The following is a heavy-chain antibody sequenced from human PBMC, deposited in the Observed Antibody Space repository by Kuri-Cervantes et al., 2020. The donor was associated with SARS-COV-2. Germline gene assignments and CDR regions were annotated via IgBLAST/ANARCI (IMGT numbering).Heavy chain of an antibody. V-gene: IGHV1-69*05. CDR2: IIPMFDSL. CDR3: ARGDIHLGYCSSTSCAYYFDY. D-gene: IGHD2-2*01. CDR1: GGTLRNHA. J-gene: IGHJ4*02. Sequence: SVKVSCKASGGTLRNHAISWVRQAPGQGLEWMGGIIPMFDSLNYAQKLQGRVTMTTDTSTSTAYMELRSLRSDDTAVYYCARGDIHLGYCSSTSCAYYFDYWGQGTLVTVSS.